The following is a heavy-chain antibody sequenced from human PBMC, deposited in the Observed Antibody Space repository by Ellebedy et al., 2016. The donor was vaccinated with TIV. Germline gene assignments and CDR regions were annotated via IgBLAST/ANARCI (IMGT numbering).Heavy chain of an antibody. CDR3: AKGLGGLQLWFDP. D-gene: IGHD1-1*01. CDR1: GGSLRGYY. J-gene: IGHJ5*02. Sequence: MPGGSLRLSCAVSGGSLRGYYWSWIRQPPGKGLEWIGEINPSGVINYDPSLKSRVTISADPSKNQVSLRLSSVSAADTAIYCCAKGLGGLQLWFDPWGQGTLVTVSS. CDR2: INPSGVI. V-gene: IGHV4-34*01.